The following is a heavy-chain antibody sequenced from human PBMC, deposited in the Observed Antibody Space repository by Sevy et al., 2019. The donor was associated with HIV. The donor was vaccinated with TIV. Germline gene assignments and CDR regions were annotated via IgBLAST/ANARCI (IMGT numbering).Heavy chain of an antibody. D-gene: IGHD3-16*02. CDR1: GFTFSDYY. J-gene: IGHJ6*02. CDR2: ISSSGSTI. V-gene: IGHV3-11*01. CDR3: ARDPLRLVELSFYGGMDV. Sequence: GGSLRLSCAASGFTFSDYYMSWIRQAPGKGLEWDSYISSSGSTIYYADSVKSRFTISRDNAKNSLYLQMNSLRAEDTALYYWARDPLRLVELSFYGGMDVWGQGTTVTVSS.